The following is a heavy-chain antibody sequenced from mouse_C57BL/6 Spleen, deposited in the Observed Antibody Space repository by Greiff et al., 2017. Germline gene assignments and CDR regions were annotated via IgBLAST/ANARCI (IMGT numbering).Heavy chain of an antibody. J-gene: IGHJ3*01. V-gene: IGHV1-15*01. Sequence: VQPQQSGAELVRPGASVTLSCKASGYTFTDYEMHWVKQTPVHGLEWIGAIDPETGGTAYNQKFKGKAILTADKSSSTAYMELRSLTSEDSAVYYCTRSRYAYWGQGTLVTVSA. CDR3: TRSRYAY. CDR2: IDPETGGT. CDR1: GYTFTDYE.